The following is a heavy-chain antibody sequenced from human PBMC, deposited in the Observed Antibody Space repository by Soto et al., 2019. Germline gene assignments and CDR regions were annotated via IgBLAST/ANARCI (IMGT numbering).Heavy chain of an antibody. V-gene: IGHV3-23*01. CDR3: AKEAEENENVPIPGDN. D-gene: IGHD1-1*01. CDR2: LSGSGTMR. J-gene: IGHJ4*02. CDR1: GFSFRNYA. Sequence: GGSLILSCAASGFSFRNYAMTWVRQAPGKGLEWVSGLSGSGTMRYYADSVRGRFIISRDNAKNTLFLQMDNLRVEDSAVYYCAKEAEENENVPIPGDNWGQGTPVTGS.